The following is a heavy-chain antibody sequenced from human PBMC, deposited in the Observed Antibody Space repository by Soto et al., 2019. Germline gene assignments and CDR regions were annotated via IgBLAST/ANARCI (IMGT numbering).Heavy chain of an antibody. CDR2: FNPNNGGT. V-gene: IGHV1-2*02. CDR1: GYSFTGYY. D-gene: IGHD2-2*01. Sequence: QVPLVQSGAEVKKPGASVKVSCKASGYSFTGYYIHWVRQAPGQGLEWLGWFNPNNGGTNYAQNFQGRVTMTGDASITTAYMELSRLTSDDTAVYYCARVYYASVPADYWCQGTLVTVSS. CDR3: ARVYYASVPADY. J-gene: IGHJ4*02.